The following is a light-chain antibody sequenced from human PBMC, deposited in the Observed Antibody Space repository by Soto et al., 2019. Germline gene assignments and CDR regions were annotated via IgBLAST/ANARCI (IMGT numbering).Light chain of an antibody. CDR1: QSISSW. CDR3: QQYHSYPLT. Sequence: DIQMAQSPSTLSASVGDRVTITCRASQSISSWLAWYQQKPGKAPKLLIYKASSLESGVPSRFSGGGSGTEFTLTISSLQPDDFATYYCQQYHSYPLTFGGGTKVEFK. J-gene: IGKJ4*01. CDR2: KAS. V-gene: IGKV1-5*03.